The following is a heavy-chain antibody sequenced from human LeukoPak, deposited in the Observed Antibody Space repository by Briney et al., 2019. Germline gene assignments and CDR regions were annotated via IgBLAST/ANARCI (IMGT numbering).Heavy chain of an antibody. J-gene: IGHJ4*02. CDR3: ARNSYYYDSSGYLYYFDY. D-gene: IGHD3-22*01. CDR1: GYSFTSYW. V-gene: IGHV5-51*01. Sequence: GESLKISCKGSGYSFTSYWIGWVRQMPGKGLEWMGIIYPGDSDTRYSPSFQGQVTISADKSISTAYLQWSSLKVSDTAMYYCARNSYYYDSSGYLYYFDYWGQGTLVTVSS. CDR2: IYPGDSDT.